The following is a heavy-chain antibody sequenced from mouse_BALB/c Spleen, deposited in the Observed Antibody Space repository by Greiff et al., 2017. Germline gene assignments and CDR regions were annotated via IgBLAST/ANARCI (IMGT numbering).Heavy chain of an antibody. D-gene: IGHD1-2*01. CDR1: GFNIKDTY. CDR3: ARSYYGYSYWYFDV. CDR2: IDPANGNT. J-gene: IGHJ1*01. V-gene: IGHV14-3*02. Sequence: VQLKQSGAELVKPGASVKLSCTASGFNIKDTYMHWVKQRPEQGLEWIGRIDPANGNTKYDPKFQGKATITADTSSNTAYLQLSSLTSEDTAVYYCARSYYGYSYWYFDVWGAGTTVTVSS.